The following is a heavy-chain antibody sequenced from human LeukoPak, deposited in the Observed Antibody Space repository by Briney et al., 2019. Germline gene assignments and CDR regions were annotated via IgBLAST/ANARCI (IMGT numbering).Heavy chain of an antibody. Sequence: PGGSLRLSCAASGFTFTNYAMNWVRQAPGKGLEWVSAISGSGGSTYYADSVKGRFTISRDNAKNTLYLQMNSLRAEDTAVYYCAKDQGQAVVPRRFDYWGQGTLVTVSS. J-gene: IGHJ4*02. CDR2: ISGSGGST. V-gene: IGHV3-23*01. D-gene: IGHD2-2*01. CDR3: AKDQGQAVVPRRFDY. CDR1: GFTFTNYA.